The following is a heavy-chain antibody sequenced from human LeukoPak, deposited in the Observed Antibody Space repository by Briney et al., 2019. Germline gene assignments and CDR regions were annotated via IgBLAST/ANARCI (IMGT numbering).Heavy chain of an antibody. V-gene: IGHV4-39*01. Sequence: GSLRLSCAASGFTVSNHYMNWVRQPPGKGLEWIGSIYDSGSTYYNPSLKSRVTISVDTSKNQFSLKLNSVTAADTAVYYCARHYGPWGQGTLVTVSS. CDR2: IYDSGST. CDR3: ARHYGP. CDR1: GFTVSNHY. J-gene: IGHJ5*02. D-gene: IGHD3-10*01.